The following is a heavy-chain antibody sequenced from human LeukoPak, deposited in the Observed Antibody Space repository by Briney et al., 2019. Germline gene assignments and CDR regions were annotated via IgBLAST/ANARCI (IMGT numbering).Heavy chain of an antibody. CDR3: ASSTYYDFWSGYSRGLDP. Sequence: SVKVSCKASGGTFSRYAISWVRQAPGQGLEWMGGIIPIFGTANYAQQFQDRVTITTDESTSTAYMALNSLISEDTAVYYCASSTYYDFWSGYSRGLDPWGQGTLVTVFS. CDR2: IIPIFGTA. V-gene: IGHV1-69*05. CDR1: GGTFSRYA. D-gene: IGHD3-3*01. J-gene: IGHJ5*02.